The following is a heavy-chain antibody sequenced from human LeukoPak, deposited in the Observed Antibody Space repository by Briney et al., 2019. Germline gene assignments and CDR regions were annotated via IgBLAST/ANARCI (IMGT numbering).Heavy chain of an antibody. D-gene: IGHD6-19*01. J-gene: IGHJ4*02. V-gene: IGHV3-66*01. CDR3: AVGYSSGWYYY. Sequence: GTLSLTCAVSGGSISSSNWWSWVRQAPGKGLEWVSVIYSGGSTYYADSVKGRFTISRDNSKNTLYLQMNSLRAEDTAVYYCAVGYSSGWYYYWGQGTLVTVSS. CDR2: IYSGGST. CDR1: GGSISSSNW.